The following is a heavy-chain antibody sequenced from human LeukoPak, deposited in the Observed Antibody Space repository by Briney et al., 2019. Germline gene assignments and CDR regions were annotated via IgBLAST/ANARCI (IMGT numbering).Heavy chain of an antibody. J-gene: IGHJ4*02. V-gene: IGHV1-2*02. D-gene: IGHD3-10*01. CDR2: INPNSGGT. CDR1: GYTFSDHY. Sequence: ASVKVSCKASGYTFSDHYMHWVRQAPGQGLEWMGWINPNSGGTNYAQKFQGRVTMTRDTSISTAYMELSRLRSDDTAVYYCARNYGSGSAFDYWGQGTLVTVSS. CDR3: ARNYGSGSAFDY.